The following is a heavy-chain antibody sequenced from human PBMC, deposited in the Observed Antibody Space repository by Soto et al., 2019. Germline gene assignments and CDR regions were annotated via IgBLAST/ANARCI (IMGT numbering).Heavy chain of an antibody. CDR1: GYTFSDYY. J-gene: IGHJ5*02. D-gene: IGHD6-19*01. V-gene: IGHV1-2*04. Sequence: QVQLVQSGTEVKKPGASVKVSCKASGYTFSDYYIHWVRQAPGQGLEWMGWINPNSGGTNYAQKFQGWGTRARDTQISTAYMELSRLISDDTAVYYCAKGIPVTGHRPNWFDPWGQGTLGTVSS. CDR2: INPNSGGT. CDR3: AKGIPVTGHRPNWFDP.